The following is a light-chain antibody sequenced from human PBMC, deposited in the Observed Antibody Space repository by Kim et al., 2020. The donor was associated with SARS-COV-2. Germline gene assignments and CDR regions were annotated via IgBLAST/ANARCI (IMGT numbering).Light chain of an antibody. CDR1: QSVNAW. CDR3: QQYDSYSYS. V-gene: IGKV1-5*01. CDR2: DGN. J-gene: IGKJ2*03. Sequence: QMTQSPATLSASVGDRVTITCRASQSVNAWVAWYQQKPGQATKMWIYDGNTLKTGVPSRFSGRGSGTTFTLTISSVQPDDFATYYCQQYDSYSYSFGQGTKLEI.